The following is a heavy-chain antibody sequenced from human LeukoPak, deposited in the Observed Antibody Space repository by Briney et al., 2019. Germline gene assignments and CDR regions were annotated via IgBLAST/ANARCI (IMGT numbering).Heavy chain of an antibody. CDR3: ASAPRYSSSWPNNWFDP. J-gene: IGHJ5*02. V-gene: IGHV1-69*13. D-gene: IGHD6-13*01. CDR1: GGAFSSYA. CDR2: IIPIFGTA. Sequence: ASVKVSCKASGGAFSSYAISWVRQAPGQGLEWMGGIIPIFGTANYAQKFQGRVTITADESTSTACMELSSPRSEDTAVYFCASAPRYSSSWPNNWFDPWGQGTLVTVSS.